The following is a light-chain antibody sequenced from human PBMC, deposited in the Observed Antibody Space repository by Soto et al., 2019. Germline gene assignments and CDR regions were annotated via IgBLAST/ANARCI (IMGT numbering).Light chain of an antibody. Sequence: EIVLTQSPGTLSLSPGERATISCRASQSVSSNYLAWYQQKPGQAPRLLIYAASNRASGIPDRFGGSGSGTDFTLSVSRLEPEDFAVYYCQQYGSAPWTFGKGTKVEI. CDR2: AAS. CDR1: QSVSSNY. CDR3: QQYGSAPWT. V-gene: IGKV3-20*01. J-gene: IGKJ1*01.